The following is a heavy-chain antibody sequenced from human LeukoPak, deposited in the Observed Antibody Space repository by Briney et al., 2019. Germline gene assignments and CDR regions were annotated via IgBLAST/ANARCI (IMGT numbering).Heavy chain of an antibody. D-gene: IGHD3-22*01. J-gene: IGHJ4*02. CDR1: GYTFTSYG. CDR3: ARDLAPSGYYYGGY. V-gene: IGHV1-18*01. Sequence: ASVKVSCRASGYTFTSYGISWVRQAPGQGLEWKGWISAYNGNTNYAQKLQGRVTMTTDTSTSTAYMELRSLRSDDTAVYYCARDLAPSGYYYGGYWGQGTLVTVSS. CDR2: ISAYNGNT.